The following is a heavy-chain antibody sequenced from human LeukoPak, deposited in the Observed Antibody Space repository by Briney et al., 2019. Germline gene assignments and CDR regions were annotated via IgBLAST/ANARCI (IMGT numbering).Heavy chain of an antibody. Sequence: SVKVSCKASGGTFSSYAISWVRQAPGQGLEWMGGIIPIFGTANYAQKFQGRVTITADESTSTAYMELSSQRSEDTAVYYCARGGERQYCSSTSCYQYNWFDPWGQGTLVTVSS. J-gene: IGHJ5*02. D-gene: IGHD2-2*01. CDR3: ARGGERQYCSSTSCYQYNWFDP. V-gene: IGHV1-69*13. CDR1: GGTFSSYA. CDR2: IIPIFGTA.